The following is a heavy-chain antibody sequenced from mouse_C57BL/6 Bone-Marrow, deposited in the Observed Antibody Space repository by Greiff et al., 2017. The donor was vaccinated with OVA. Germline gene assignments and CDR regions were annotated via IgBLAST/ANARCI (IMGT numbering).Heavy chain of an antibody. CDR1: GFSLTSYG. J-gene: IGHJ1*03. CDR2: IWRGGST. CDR3: AKNYYGSSWDCDV. Sequence: VMLVESGPGLVQPSQSLSITCTVSGFSLTSYGVHWVRQSPGTGLEWLGVIWRGGSTDYNAAFMSRLSITKDNSKSQVFFKMNSLQADDTAIYYCAKNYYGSSWDCDVWGTGTTVTVSS. D-gene: IGHD1-1*01. V-gene: IGHV2-5*01.